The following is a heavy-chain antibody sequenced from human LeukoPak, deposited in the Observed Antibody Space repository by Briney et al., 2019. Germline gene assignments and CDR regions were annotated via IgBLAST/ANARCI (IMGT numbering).Heavy chain of an antibody. CDR2: IYSGGST. Sequence: GGSLRLSCAASGFPFSSYGMHWVRQAPGKGLEWVSVIYSGGSTYYADSVKGRFTISRDNSKNTLYLQMNSLRAEDTAVYYCARPSGGSPFDYWGQGTLVTVSS. J-gene: IGHJ4*02. CDR1: GFPFSSYG. V-gene: IGHV3-53*01. CDR3: ARPSGGSPFDY. D-gene: IGHD1-26*01.